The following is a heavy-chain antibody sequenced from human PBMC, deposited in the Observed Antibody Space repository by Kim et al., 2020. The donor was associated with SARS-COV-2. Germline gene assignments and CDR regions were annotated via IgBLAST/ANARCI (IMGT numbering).Heavy chain of an antibody. CDR3: TATPSYYYDSSGYYYGLKDDY. V-gene: IGHV3-15*01. CDR1: GFTFSNAW. Sequence: GGSLRLSCAASGFTFSNAWMSWVRQAPGKGLEWVGRIKSKTDGGTTDYAAPVKGRFTISRDDTKNTLYLQMNSLKTEDTAVYYCTATPSYYYDSSGYYYGLKDDYWGQGTLVTVPS. J-gene: IGHJ4*02. D-gene: IGHD3-22*01. CDR2: IKSKTDGGTT.